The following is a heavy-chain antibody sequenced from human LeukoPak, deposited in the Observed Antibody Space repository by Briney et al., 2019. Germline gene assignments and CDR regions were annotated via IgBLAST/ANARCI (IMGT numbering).Heavy chain of an antibody. J-gene: IGHJ4*02. CDR2: ISSSSSYI. Sequence: GGPLTRSCSASAFTFSSYAMHWVRKAPGKGLEWVSSISSSSSYIYYADSVKGRFTISRDNAKNSLYLQMNSLRAEDTAVYYCARDQWLFDYWGQGTLVTVSS. CDR3: ARDQWLFDY. CDR1: AFTFSSYA. V-gene: IGHV3-21*01. D-gene: IGHD6-19*01.